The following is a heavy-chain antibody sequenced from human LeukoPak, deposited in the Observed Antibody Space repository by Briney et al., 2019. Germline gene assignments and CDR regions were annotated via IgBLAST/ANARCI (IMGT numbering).Heavy chain of an antibody. CDR3: ARLKLGAYFDL. CDR1: GGSTSSDY. J-gene: IGHJ2*01. D-gene: IGHD3-16*01. Sequence: SETLSLTCTVSGGSTSSDYWSWIRQSPGKGLEWVGYVYNSGDTGKNPSLKSRVTILLDTSKNQCSRKLTSVSAADTAVYYCARLKLGAYFDLWGRGTLVTVSS. V-gene: IGHV4-59*08. CDR2: VYNSGDT.